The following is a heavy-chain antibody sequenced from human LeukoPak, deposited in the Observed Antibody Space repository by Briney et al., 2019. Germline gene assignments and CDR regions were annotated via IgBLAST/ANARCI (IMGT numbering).Heavy chain of an antibody. D-gene: IGHD5-24*01. V-gene: IGHV3-7*01. CDR2: IKDDGRQN. CDR3: ARDASRGFDT. J-gene: IGHJ4*02. CDR1: GFTLSRYR. Sequence: GGSLRLSCAPSGFTLSRYRMTWLRRTPGKGLEWVASIKDDGRQNYSVDSVTGRFTVSRDNAKSSAYLQMDSLRVEDTALYYCARDASRGFDTWGQGTLVTVSS.